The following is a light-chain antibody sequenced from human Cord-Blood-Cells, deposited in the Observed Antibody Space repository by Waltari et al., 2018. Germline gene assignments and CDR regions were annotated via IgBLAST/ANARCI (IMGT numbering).Light chain of an antibody. CDR2: DAS. CDR3: QQRSNWT. J-gene: IGKJ1*01. V-gene: IGKV3-11*01. CDR1: QSVSSY. Sequence: EIVLTQSPATLSLSPGERATLSCRASQSVSSYVAWYQQKPGQAPRPLIYDASNRATGIPARFSGSGSGTDFTLTISSLEPEDFAVYYCQQRSNWTFGQGTKVEIK.